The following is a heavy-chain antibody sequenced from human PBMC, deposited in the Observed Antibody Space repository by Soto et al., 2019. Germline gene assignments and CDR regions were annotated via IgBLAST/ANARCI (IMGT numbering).Heavy chain of an antibody. CDR1: GFTFDDYA. CDR3: ASGGCSGGSCYPRGAFDI. D-gene: IGHD2-15*01. J-gene: IGHJ3*02. CDR2: ISWNSGSI. V-gene: IGHV3-9*01. Sequence: EVQLVESGGGLVQPGRSLRLSCAASGFTFDDYAMHWVRQAPGKGLEWVSGISWNSGSIGYADSVKGRFTISRDNAKNSLYLQMNSLRAEDTALYYCASGGCSGGSCYPRGAFDIWGQGTMVTVSS.